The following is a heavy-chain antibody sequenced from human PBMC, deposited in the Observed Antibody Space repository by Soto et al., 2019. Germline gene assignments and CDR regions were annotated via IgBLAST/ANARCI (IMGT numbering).Heavy chain of an antibody. D-gene: IGHD7-27*01. CDR2: LIPLFGTT. J-gene: IGHJ4*02. V-gene: IGHV1-69*06. CDR1: GGTFSGHA. CDR3: ARGPNWGYRFDS. Sequence: SVKVSCKASGGTFSGHAISWVRQAPGQGPEWMGGLIPLFGTTQHAQRFQGRLTITADKSTTTAYMELTSLRFEDTAIYYCARGPNWGYRFDSWGQGTLVTVSS.